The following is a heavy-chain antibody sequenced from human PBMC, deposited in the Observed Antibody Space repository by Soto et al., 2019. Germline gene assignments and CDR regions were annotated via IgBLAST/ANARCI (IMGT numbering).Heavy chain of an antibody. J-gene: IGHJ6*02. Sequence: XGSLRLSCAASGFTFSSYSMNWVRQAPGKGLDWVSSIISSSSYIYYADSVKGRFTISRDNAKNSLYLQMNSLRAEDTAVYYCARGREPSRTNFWSGYYTYYYYGMDVWGQGPTVTLSS. V-gene: IGHV3-21*01. D-gene: IGHD3-3*01. CDR2: IISSSSYI. CDR3: ARGREPSRTNFWSGYYTYYYYGMDV. CDR1: GFTFSSYS.